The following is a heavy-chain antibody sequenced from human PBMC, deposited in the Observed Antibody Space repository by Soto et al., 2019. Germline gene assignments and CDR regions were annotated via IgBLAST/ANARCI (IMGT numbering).Heavy chain of an antibody. V-gene: IGHV4-59*12. CDR2: IYYSGST. CDR1: GGSITNYY. J-gene: IGHJ4*02. Sequence: PSATLSLTCTVSGGSITNYYWSWIRQPPGKGLEWIGFIYYSGSTNYNPSLKSRVTISVDTSKNQFSLKVNSLTAADTAVYYCARGISMIVEAQRDAPDKYYFDSWGQGTVVTVSS. CDR3: ARGISMIVEAQRDAPDKYYFDS. D-gene: IGHD3-22*01.